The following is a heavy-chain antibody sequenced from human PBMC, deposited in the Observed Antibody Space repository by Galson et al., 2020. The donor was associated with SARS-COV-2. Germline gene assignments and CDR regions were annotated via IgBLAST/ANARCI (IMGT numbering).Heavy chain of an antibody. V-gene: IGHV2-70*04. CDR1: GFSLSTSGMR. D-gene: IGHD3-9*01. J-gene: IGHJ5*02. Sequence: SGPTLVKPTQTLTLTCTFSGFSLSTSGMRVSWIRQPPGKALEWLARIDWDDDKFYSTSLKTRLTISKDTSKNQVVLTMTNMDPVDTATYYCARSYYDSLTGYEDWFDPWGQGTLVTVSS. CDR2: IDWDDDK. CDR3: ARSYYDSLTGYEDWFDP.